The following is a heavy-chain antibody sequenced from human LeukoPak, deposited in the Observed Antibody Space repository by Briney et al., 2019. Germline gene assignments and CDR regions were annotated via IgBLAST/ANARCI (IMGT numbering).Heavy chain of an antibody. J-gene: IGHJ4*02. CDR3: ARGHVPDY. Sequence: GGSLRLSCVASGFTFSSYEMNWVRQAPGKGLEWVSYISSSGFTTYYADSVKGRFTISRDNAKNSLYLQMNNLRADDTAVYYCARGHVPDYWGQGTLVIVSS. V-gene: IGHV3-48*03. CDR2: ISSSGFTT. CDR1: GFTFSSYE.